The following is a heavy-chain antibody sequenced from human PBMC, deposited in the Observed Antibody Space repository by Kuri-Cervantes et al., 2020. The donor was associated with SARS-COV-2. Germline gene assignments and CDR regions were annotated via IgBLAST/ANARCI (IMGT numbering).Heavy chain of an antibody. CDR1: GFTFSSYA. D-gene: IGHD6-19*01. V-gene: IGHV3-23*01. J-gene: IGHJ2*01. CDR3: AKDLSLSSGWYYWYFDL. CDR2: ISGSGGST. Sequence: ETLSLTCAASGFTFSSYAMSWVRQAPGKGLEWVSAISGSGGSTYYADSVKGRFTISRDNSKNTLYLQMNSLRAEDTAVYYCAKDLSLSSGWYYWYFDLWGRGTLVTVSS.